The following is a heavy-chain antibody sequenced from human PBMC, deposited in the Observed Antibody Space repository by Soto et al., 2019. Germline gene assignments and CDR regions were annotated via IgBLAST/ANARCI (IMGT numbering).Heavy chain of an antibody. J-gene: IGHJ6*02. CDR2: ISAYNGNT. V-gene: IGHV1-18*01. Sequence: QVQLVQSGAEVKKPGASVKVSCKASGYTFTSYHISWVRQPPGQGLEWMGWISAYNGNTNYVQKPQRXXTXPTDTSTSTAYMELRSLRSDDTAVYYCARDPPPMDVWGQGTTVTVSS. CDR1: GYTFTSYH. CDR3: ARDPPPMDV.